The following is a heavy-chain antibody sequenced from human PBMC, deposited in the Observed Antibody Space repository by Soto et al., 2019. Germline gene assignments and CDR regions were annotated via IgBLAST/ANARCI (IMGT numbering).Heavy chain of an antibody. V-gene: IGHV3-15*01. Sequence: GGSLRLSCAASGFTFSNACMSWVRQAPGKGLEWIGRIKTNSDGGTVDYASPVKGRFTISRDDSKSMLYLDLNSLKTEDTGVYFCATVYCATTSCYAPFDYWGKGTLVTVSP. D-gene: IGHD2-2*01. CDR3: ATVYCATTSCYAPFDY. J-gene: IGHJ4*02. CDR2: IKTNSDGGTV. CDR1: GFTFSNAC.